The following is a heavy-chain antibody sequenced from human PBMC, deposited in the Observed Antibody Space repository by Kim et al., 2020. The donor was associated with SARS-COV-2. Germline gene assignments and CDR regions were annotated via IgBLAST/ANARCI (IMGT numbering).Heavy chain of an antibody. CDR3: ARRGGSGDGGMDV. Sequence: YRQKFQGRVTITADESTSAAYMELSSLRSEDTAVYYCARRGGSGDGGMDVWGQGTTITVSS. V-gene: IGHV1-69*01. J-gene: IGHJ6*02. D-gene: IGHD3-3*01.